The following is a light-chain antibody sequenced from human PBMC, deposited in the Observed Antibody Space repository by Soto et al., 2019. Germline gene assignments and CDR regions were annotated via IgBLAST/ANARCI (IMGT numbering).Light chain of an antibody. CDR1: KLGDKY. CDR2: QDS. Sequence: YELTQPPSVSVSPGQTASITCSGDKLGDKYACWYQQKPGQSPVLVIYQDSKRPSGIPERFSGSNSGNTATLTISGTQAMDEADYYCQAWDSSTHVFGTGTKLTVL. V-gene: IGLV3-1*01. J-gene: IGLJ1*01. CDR3: QAWDSSTHV.